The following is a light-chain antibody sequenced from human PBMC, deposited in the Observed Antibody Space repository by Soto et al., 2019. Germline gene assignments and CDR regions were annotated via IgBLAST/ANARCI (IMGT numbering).Light chain of an antibody. J-gene: IGLJ3*02. CDR3: GAWDDGLSGVG. Sequence: QSVLTQPPSASGTPGPTVTISSSGSSSNIGTNYVAWYQQLPGTAPKLLIYGNNQRPSGVPDRFSGSRSGSSASLAISGLRSEYEADYYCGAWDDGLSGVGFGGGAQLIVL. CDR1: SSNIGTNY. CDR2: GNN. V-gene: IGLV1-47*01.